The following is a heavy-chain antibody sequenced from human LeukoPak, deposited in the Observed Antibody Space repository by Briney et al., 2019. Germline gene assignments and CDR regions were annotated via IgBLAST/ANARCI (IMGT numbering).Heavy chain of an antibody. Sequence: GESLKISCKGSGYIFTNYWFGWVRQMPGKGLEWMGIIYPADSNSRYSPSFRGQVTISADKSTSTAYLQWSSLKASDTAMYYCARHNASGNFFDFWGQGTLVTVPS. V-gene: IGHV5-51*01. CDR1: GYIFTNYW. J-gene: IGHJ4*02. D-gene: IGHD3-10*01. CDR3: ARHNASGNFFDF. CDR2: IYPADSNS.